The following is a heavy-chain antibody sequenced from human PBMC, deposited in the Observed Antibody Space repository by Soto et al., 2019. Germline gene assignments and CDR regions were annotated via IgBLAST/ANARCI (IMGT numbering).Heavy chain of an antibody. CDR3: ASGATAPRY. Sequence: VQLLESGGGLVQPGGSLRLSCAASGFTFSSYGMHWVRQAPGKGLKWVSAISSRGGSAYYADSVTARFTISRDNTKNTLYLQMNSLRAEDTAVYYCASGATAPRYWGQATLVTVPS. J-gene: IGHJ4*02. CDR1: GFTFSSYG. D-gene: IGHD1-26*01. V-gene: IGHV3-23*01. CDR2: ISSRGGSA.